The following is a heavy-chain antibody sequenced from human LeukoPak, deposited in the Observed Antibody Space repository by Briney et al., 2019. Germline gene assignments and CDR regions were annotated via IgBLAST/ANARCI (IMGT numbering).Heavy chain of an antibody. CDR2: IYPGDSDT. Sequence: GESLKISCKAFGYSSSTNWIGWVRQMSGKGLEWMGIIYPGDSDTRYSPSCQGQVTISADKSTTTAYLQWSSLKASDTAIYYCARVATSGYHFNMWGQGTMVTVSS. D-gene: IGHD3-22*01. J-gene: IGHJ3*02. CDR1: GYSSSTNW. CDR3: ARVATSGYHFNM. V-gene: IGHV5-51*01.